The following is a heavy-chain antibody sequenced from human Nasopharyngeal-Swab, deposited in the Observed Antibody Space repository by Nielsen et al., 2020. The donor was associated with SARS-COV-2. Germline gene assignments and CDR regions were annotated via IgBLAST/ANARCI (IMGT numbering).Heavy chain of an antibody. CDR3: ARERPEHYFDL. V-gene: IGHV1-18*04. Sequence: ASVKVSCKASGYTFTSYGISWVRQAPGQGLEWMGWINTYNGDTNYAQNFQGRVTVTTDTSTSTAYMELRSLRSDDTAVYYCARERPEHYFDLWGPGTLVTVSS. J-gene: IGHJ4*02. D-gene: IGHD2-21*01. CDR2: INTYNGDT. CDR1: GYTFTSYG.